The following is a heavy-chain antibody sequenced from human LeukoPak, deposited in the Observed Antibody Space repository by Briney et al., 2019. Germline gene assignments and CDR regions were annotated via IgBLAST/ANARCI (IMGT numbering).Heavy chain of an antibody. J-gene: IGHJ4*02. V-gene: IGHV3-23*01. CDR2: ISRYGGYGVNT. Sequence: PGGSLRLSCAASGFTFSNYAMYWVRQAPGKGLEWVSAISRYGGYGVNTYYADSVKGRFSISRDSSNNTLYLQMNNLRAEDTAIYYCAKANDQYYFDSWGQGTLVTVSS. CDR3: AKANDQYYFDS. CDR1: GFTFSNYA.